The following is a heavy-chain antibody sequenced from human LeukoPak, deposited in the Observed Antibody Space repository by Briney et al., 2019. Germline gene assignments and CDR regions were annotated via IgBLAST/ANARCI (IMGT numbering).Heavy chain of an antibody. Sequence: GGSLRLSCAASGFAFNSYAMSWVRQAPGKGLQWVSTINANGINTNYADSVKGRFTISRDNSMNTLFLQLNTLRAEDTDVYYCTKSADRGWLLPPFGYWGQGTLVTVSS. CDR2: INANGINT. V-gene: IGHV3-23*01. D-gene: IGHD3-22*01. CDR1: GFAFNSYA. J-gene: IGHJ4*02. CDR3: TKSADRGWLLPPFGY.